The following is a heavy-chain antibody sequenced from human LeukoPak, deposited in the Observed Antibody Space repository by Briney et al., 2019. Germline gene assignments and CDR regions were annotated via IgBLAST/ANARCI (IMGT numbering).Heavy chain of an antibody. V-gene: IGHV4-59*01. J-gene: IGHJ4*02. CDR3: ARDVGLYYYDSSGYPKEARYFDY. CDR2: IYYSGST. Sequence: PSETLSLTCTVSGGSISSYYWSWIRQPPGKGREWIGYIYYSGSTNYNPSLKSRVTISVDTSKTQCSLKLSSVTAADTAVYYCARDVGLYYYDSSGYPKEARYFDYWGQGTLVTVSS. CDR1: GGSISSYY. D-gene: IGHD3-22*01.